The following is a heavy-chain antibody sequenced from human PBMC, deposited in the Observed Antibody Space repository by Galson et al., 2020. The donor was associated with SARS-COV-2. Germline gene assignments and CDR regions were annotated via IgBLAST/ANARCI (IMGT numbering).Heavy chain of an antibody. CDR1: GGSISTSSDY. V-gene: IGHV4-39*01. CDR2: ISYSGST. Sequence: SETLSITCTVSGGSISTSSDYWGWIRQPPGKGLEWIATISYSGSTYYNPSLKSRVMISVDKSKNQFSLKMDSVTAADTAIYYCARRKYYNYYRDVCGKGTTVTISS. CDR3: ARRKYYNYYRDV. J-gene: IGHJ6*03.